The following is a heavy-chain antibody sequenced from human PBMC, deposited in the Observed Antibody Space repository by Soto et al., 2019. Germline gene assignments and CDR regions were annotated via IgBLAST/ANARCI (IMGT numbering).Heavy chain of an antibody. J-gene: IGHJ4*02. V-gene: IGHV4-4*02. Sequence: QVQLQESGPGLVKPSGTLSLTCAVSGVSISSHDWWTWVRQPPGKGLEWIGESHQSGNTNYNSSLXSRVTISLDKSKNQFSLQLSSVTVADTAGYYCATRDTGRVYWGQGTLVTVSS. CDR3: ATRDTGRVY. CDR2: SHQSGNT. CDR1: GVSISSHDW. D-gene: IGHD5-18*01.